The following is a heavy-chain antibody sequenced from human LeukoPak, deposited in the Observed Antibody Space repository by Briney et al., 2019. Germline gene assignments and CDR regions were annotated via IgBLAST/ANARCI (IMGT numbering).Heavy chain of an antibody. CDR3: ARDREREQLAIGY. CDR2: ISSEGSST. Sequence: GSLRLSCEASGFTFSTYWMHWVRQAPGKGLVWVSRISSEGSSTRYAESVKGRFTISRDNAKNTLYLQMNSLRAEDTAVYYCARDREREQLAIGYWGQGTLVTVSS. D-gene: IGHD6-6*01. CDR1: GFTFSTYW. V-gene: IGHV3-74*01. J-gene: IGHJ4*02.